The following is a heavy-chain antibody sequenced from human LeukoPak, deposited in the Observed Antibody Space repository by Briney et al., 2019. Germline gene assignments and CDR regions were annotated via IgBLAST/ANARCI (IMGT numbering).Heavy chain of an antibody. Sequence: SETLSLICTVSGGSISSGDYYWSWIRQPPGKGLEWIGYIHYSGSTYYNPSLKGRVTISLDKSKNQFSLKLSSVTAADTTVYYCARGDNSGYQQTSRFDYWGQGTLATVSS. CDR1: GGSISSGDYY. CDR2: IHYSGST. D-gene: IGHD3-22*01. J-gene: IGHJ4*02. CDR3: ARGDNSGYQQTSRFDY. V-gene: IGHV4-30-4*01.